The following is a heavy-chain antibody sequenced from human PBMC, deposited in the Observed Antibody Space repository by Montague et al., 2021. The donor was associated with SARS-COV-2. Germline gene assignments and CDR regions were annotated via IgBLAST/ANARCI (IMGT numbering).Heavy chain of an antibody. CDR1: VFTFSSYG. J-gene: IGHJ6*02. D-gene: IGHD3-3*01. Sequence: SLRLSCAASVFTFSSYGMHWVRHAPGKGLEWVAVISYDGSNKYYADSVKGRFTVSRDNSKHTLYLQMNSLRAEDTAVYYCAKDSYYYDFWRGYSSPHTYYCYYGMDVWGQGTTVTVSS. V-gene: IGHV3-30*18. CDR3: AKDSYYYDFWRGYSSPHTYYCYYGMDV. CDR2: ISYDGSNK.